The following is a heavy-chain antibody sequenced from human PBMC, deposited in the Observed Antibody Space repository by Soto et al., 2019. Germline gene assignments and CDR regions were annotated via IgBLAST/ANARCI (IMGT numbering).Heavy chain of an antibody. CDR2: ISSSSSTI. D-gene: IGHD3-3*01. Sequence: EVQLVESGGGLVQPGGSLRLSCAASGFTFSSYSMNWVRQAPGKGLEWVSYISSSSSTIYYADSVKGRFTISRDNAKNSLYLQMNSLRDEDTAVYYCARESRLLEWLSLNWFDPWGQGTLVTVS. V-gene: IGHV3-48*02. CDR1: GFTFSSYS. CDR3: ARESRLLEWLSLNWFDP. J-gene: IGHJ5*02.